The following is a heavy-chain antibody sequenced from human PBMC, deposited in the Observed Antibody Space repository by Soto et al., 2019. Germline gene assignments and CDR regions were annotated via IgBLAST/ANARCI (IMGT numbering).Heavy chain of an antibody. Sequence: SETLSLTCTVSGGSISSGDYYWSWIRQPPGKGLEWIGSIYYSGSTYYNPSLKSRVTISVDTSKNQFSLKLSSVTAADTAVYYCARHKLWFGETRFDPWGQGTLVTVSS. CDR2: IYYSGST. D-gene: IGHD3-10*01. V-gene: IGHV4-39*01. J-gene: IGHJ5*02. CDR1: GGSISSGDYY. CDR3: ARHKLWFGETRFDP.